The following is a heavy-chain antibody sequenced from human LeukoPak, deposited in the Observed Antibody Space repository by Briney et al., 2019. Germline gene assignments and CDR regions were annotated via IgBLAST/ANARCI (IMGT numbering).Heavy chain of an antibody. Sequence: GGSLRLSCAASGFTFSDFAMSWVRRAPGKGLEWVSGMSASGSHTHSADFVKGRFTISRDNFKNTLYLQMNGLRVEDTAVYYCAKVRSGNNYYFDYWGQGTLVTVSS. CDR3: AKVRSGNNYYFDY. CDR1: GFTFSDFA. CDR2: MSASGSHT. V-gene: IGHV3-23*01. D-gene: IGHD1/OR15-1a*01. J-gene: IGHJ4*02.